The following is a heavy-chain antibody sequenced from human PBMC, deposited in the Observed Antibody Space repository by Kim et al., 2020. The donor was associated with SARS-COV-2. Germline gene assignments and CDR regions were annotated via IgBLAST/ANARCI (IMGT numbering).Heavy chain of an antibody. CDR3: ARGYSSGPFDS. V-gene: IGHV3-20*03. Sequence: TGLADSVEGRFAVSRHNAKSSLYLQMNSLRAEDTALYYSARGYSSGPFDSWGHGTLVTVSS. D-gene: IGHD6-19*01. J-gene: IGHJ4*01. CDR2: T.